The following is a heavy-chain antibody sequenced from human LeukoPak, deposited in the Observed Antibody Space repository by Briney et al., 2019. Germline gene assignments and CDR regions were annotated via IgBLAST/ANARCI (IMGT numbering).Heavy chain of an antibody. D-gene: IGHD3-10*01. CDR2: IYHSGST. J-gene: IGHJ5*02. CDR1: GYSISSGYY. V-gene: IGHV4-38-2*02. CDR3: AREGRRRITMVRGVVGFDP. Sequence: PSEALSLTCTVSGYSISSGYYWGWIRQPPGKGLEWIGSIYHSGSTYYNPSLKSRVTISVDTSKNQFSLKLSSVTAADTAVYYCAREGRRRITMVRGVVGFDPWGQGTLVTVSS.